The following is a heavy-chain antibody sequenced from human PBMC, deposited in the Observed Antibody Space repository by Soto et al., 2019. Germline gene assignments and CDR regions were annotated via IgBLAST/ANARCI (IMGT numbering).Heavy chain of an antibody. Sequence: GGSLRLSCAASGFMFSKYWMYWVRQAPGKGLEWVANIKQDGSEKYYVDSVKGRFTISRDNAKNSLYLQMNSLRAEDTAVYYCSKAEYCSGDTCFSVEYLQHWGQGTLVTVSS. D-gene: IGHD2-15*01. V-gene: IGHV3-7*01. CDR1: GFMFSKYW. CDR3: SKAEYCSGDTCFSVEYLQH. J-gene: IGHJ1*01. CDR2: IKQDGSEK.